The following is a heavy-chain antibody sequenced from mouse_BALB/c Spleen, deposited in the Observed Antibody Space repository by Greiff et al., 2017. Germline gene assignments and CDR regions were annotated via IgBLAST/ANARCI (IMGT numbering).Heavy chain of an antibody. J-gene: IGHJ1*01. D-gene: IGHD2-10*01. CDR3: AREAYYGNYDRYFDV. V-gene: IGHV5-6-5*01. CDR1: GFTFSSYA. CDR2: ISSGGST. Sequence: EVQLVESGGGLVKPGGSLKLSCAASGFTFSSYAMSWVRQTPEKRLEWVASISSGGSTYYPDSVKGRFTISRDNARNILYLQMSSLRSEDTAMYYCAREAYYGNYDRYFDVWGAGTTVTVSS.